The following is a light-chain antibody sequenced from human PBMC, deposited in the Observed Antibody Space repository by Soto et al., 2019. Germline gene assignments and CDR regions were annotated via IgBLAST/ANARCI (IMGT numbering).Light chain of an antibody. CDR2: DAS. Sequence: EIVLTQSPGTLSLSPGQRATLACRANQSVSNRYLAWYQQKPGQAPRLLIYDASNRATGIPDRFSGSGSGTDFTLTISRLEPEDFAVYYCQQYGSSGTFGQGTKV. V-gene: IGKV3-20*01. J-gene: IGKJ1*01. CDR1: QSVSNRY. CDR3: QQYGSSGT.